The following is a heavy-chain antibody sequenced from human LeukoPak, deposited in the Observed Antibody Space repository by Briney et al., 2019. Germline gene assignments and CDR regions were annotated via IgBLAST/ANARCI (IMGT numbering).Heavy chain of an antibody. CDR3: ARHRDQLVMLPTPNSPFDY. D-gene: IGHD6-6*01. Sequence: SETLSLTCTVSGGSISSSSYYWGWIRQPPGKGLEWIGSIYYSGSTYYNPSLKSRVTISVDTSKNQFSLKLSSVTAADTAVYYCARHRDQLVMLPTPNSPFDYWGQGTLVTVSS. CDR2: IYYSGST. V-gene: IGHV4-39*01. CDR1: GGSISSSSYY. J-gene: IGHJ4*02.